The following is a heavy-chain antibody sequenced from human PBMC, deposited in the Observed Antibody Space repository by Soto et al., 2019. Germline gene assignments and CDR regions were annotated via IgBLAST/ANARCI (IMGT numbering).Heavy chain of an antibody. CDR2: IHYSGST. D-gene: IGHD3-22*01. V-gene: IGHV4-59*11. J-gene: IGHJ4*02. CDR3: ARSHYYDSSGYYD. CDR1: GGSIRIHY. Sequence: SATLFLTYYVHGGSIRIHYWSWFRQPPGKGLEWIGNIHYSGSTSYNPSLESRVTVSLDTSKNQFSLKLSSVSAADTAVYYCARSHYYDSSGYYDWGQGTLVTVSS.